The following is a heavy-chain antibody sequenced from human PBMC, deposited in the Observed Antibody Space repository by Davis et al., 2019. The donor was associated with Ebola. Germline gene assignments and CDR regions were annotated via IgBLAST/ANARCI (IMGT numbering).Heavy chain of an antibody. V-gene: IGHV3-9*01. Sequence: PGGSLRLSCAASGFIFDDYSMHWVRQAPGKGLQWVAGISWNSASIDYADSVKGRFTISRDNAKASLYLQMNSLKTGDTAFYYCARDLGRVTVGNWGQGTLVTSPQ. CDR2: ISWNSASI. CDR1: GFIFDDYS. D-gene: IGHD4-17*01. CDR3: ARDLGRVTVGN. J-gene: IGHJ4*02.